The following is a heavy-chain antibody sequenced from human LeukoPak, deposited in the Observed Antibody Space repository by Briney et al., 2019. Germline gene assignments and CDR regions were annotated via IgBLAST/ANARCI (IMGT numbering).Heavy chain of an antibody. CDR1: GFTFSSYA. CDR3: AKSDRSNYGLFDS. J-gene: IGHJ4*02. D-gene: IGHD5-18*01. Sequence: GGSLRLSCAASGFTFSSYAMTWVRQAPGKGLEWVSTMSRSGSSTYYADSVEGRFTISRDNSERTLYLQMNSLTADDTAVYFCAKSDRSNYGLFDSWGQGTLVTVSS. CDR2: MSRSGSST. V-gene: IGHV3-23*01.